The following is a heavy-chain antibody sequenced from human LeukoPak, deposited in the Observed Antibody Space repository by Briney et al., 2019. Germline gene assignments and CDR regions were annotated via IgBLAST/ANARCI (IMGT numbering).Heavy chain of an antibody. CDR1: GGSISSYY. CDR2: IYTSGST. V-gene: IGHV4-4*07. Sequence: PSETLSLTCTVSGGSISSYYWSWIRQPAGKGLEWIGRIYTSGSTNYNPSLKSRVTISVDTSKNQFSLKLSSVTAADTAVYYCASAYYYDSSGYYPHRAQYYYYYYMDVWGKGTTVTVSS. J-gene: IGHJ6*03. D-gene: IGHD3-22*01. CDR3: ASAYYYDSSGYYPHRAQYYYYYYMDV.